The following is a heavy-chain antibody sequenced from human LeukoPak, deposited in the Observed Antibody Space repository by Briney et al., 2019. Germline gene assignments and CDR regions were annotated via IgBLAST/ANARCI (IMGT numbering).Heavy chain of an antibody. Sequence: ASVKVSCKASGYTFTAHYMHWVRQAPGQGLEWMGWIYPNTGGTNYAQKFQGRVTMTEDTSTDTAYMELSSLRSEDTAVYYCATGIYGDYEIDYWGQGTLVTVSS. V-gene: IGHV1-2*02. J-gene: IGHJ4*02. CDR1: GYTFTAHY. D-gene: IGHD4-17*01. CDR3: ATGIYGDYEIDY. CDR2: IYPNTGGT.